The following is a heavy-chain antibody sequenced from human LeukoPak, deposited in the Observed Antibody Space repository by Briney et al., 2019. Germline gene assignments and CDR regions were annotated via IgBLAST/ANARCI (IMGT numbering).Heavy chain of an antibody. J-gene: IGHJ6*03. CDR2: ISHSGST. CDR1: GGSFSGYY. Sequence: PSETLSLTCAVYGGSFSGYYWSWIRQPPGKGLEWIGEISHSGSTNYNPSLKSRVTISVDTSKNQFSLKLSSVTAADTAVYYCARASRYYYDSSGRSYYYYMDVWGKGTTVTVSS. D-gene: IGHD3-22*01. V-gene: IGHV4-34*01. CDR3: ARASRYYYDSSGRSYYYYMDV.